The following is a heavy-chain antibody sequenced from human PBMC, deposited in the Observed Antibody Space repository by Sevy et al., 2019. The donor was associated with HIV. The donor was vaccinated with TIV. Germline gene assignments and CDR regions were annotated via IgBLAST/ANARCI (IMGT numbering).Heavy chain of an antibody. D-gene: IGHD6-19*01. V-gene: IGHV3-23*01. CDR3: AKEWNLLSGWYGEFDY. CDR1: GFTFTNYG. J-gene: IGHJ4*02. CDR2: ISNSGANT. Sequence: GGSLRLSCAASGFTFTNYGMHWVRQAPGKGLEWVSGISNSGANTYYADSVRGRFTITRDNSKNTVYLQLNSLRAEDTAIYYCAKEWNLLSGWYGEFDYWGQGTLVTVSS.